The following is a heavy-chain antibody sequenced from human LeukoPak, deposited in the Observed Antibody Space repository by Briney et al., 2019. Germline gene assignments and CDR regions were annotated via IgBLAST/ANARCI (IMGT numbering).Heavy chain of an antibody. V-gene: IGHV3-74*01. CDR2: INPDGSST. J-gene: IGHJ4*02. Sequence: GGSLRLSCAASGFTFSSYYMNWVRQAPGKGLVWVSRINPDGSSTSYADSVKGRFTISRENAKNSLYLQMNSLRAGDTAVYYCARGGGSSGWYGFDYWGQGTLVTVSS. CDR1: GFTFSSYY. D-gene: IGHD6-19*01. CDR3: ARGGGSSGWYGFDY.